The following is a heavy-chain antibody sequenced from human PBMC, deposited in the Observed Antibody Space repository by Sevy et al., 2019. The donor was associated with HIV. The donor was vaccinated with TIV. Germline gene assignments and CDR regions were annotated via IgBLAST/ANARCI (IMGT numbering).Heavy chain of an antibody. Sequence: ASVKVSCKASGYTFTSYGISWVRQAPGQGLEWMGWISAYNGNTNYAQKVQGRVTMTTDTSTSTAYMELRSLRSDDTGVYYCARGGGGYYDYVWGNDAFDFWGQGTMVTVSS. V-gene: IGHV1-18*01. CDR1: GYTFTSYG. D-gene: IGHD3-16*01. J-gene: IGHJ3*01. CDR2: ISAYNGNT. CDR3: ARGGGGYYDYVWGNDAFDF.